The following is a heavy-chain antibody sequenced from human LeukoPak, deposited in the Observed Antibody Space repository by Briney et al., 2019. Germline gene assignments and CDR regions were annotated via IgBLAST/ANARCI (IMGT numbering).Heavy chain of an antibody. V-gene: IGHV4-39*07. CDR1: GGSISSSSYY. CDR3: ARDSESFDY. CDR2: IYYSGST. Sequence: RPSETLSLTCTVSGGSISSSSYYWGWIRQPPGKGLEWIGSIYYSGSTYYNPSLKSRVTISVDTSKNQFSPKLSSVTAADTAVYYCARDSESFDYWGQGTLVTVSS. J-gene: IGHJ4*02.